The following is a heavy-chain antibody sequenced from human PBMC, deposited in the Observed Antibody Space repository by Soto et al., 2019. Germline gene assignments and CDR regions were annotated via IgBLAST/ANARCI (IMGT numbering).Heavy chain of an antibody. D-gene: IGHD5-12*01. CDR2: INPSGGST. V-gene: IGHV1-46*01. CDR3: AREEAWGGYDPKGGNFDY. J-gene: IGHJ4*02. Sequence: ASVKVSCKASGYTFTSYYMHWVRQAPGQGLEWMGIINPSGGSTSYAQKFQGRVTMTRDTSTSTVYMELSSLRSEDTAVYYCAREEAWGGYDPKGGNFDYWGQGTLVSVSS. CDR1: GYTFTSYY.